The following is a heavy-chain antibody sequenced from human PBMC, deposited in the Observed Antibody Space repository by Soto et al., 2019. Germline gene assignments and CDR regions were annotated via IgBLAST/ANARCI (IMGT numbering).Heavy chain of an antibody. J-gene: IGHJ4*02. CDR2: INHSGST. CDR1: GGSFSGYY. CDR3: ASRQGSL. V-gene: IGHV4-34*01. Sequence: SETLSLTCAVYGGSFSGYYWSWIRQPPGKGLEWIGEINHSGSTNYNPSLKSRVTISVDTSKNQFSLKRSSVTAADTAVYYCASRQGSLWGQGTLVTVSS.